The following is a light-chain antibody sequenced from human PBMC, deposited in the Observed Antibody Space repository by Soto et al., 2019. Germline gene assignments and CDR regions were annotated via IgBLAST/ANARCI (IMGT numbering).Light chain of an antibody. CDR3: AQGLAVPFT. J-gene: IGKJ4*01. V-gene: IGKV2-28*01. CDR1: XSILGSSGYNY. Sequence: EILLTQSPLSLPVTQGEPSSMXXRSSXSILGSSGYNYLNWYLRKPGQSPQXXIYLGSSRASGVPDRFSGSGSGTDFTLTISRVEAGDVGVYFCAQGLAVPFTFGGGTKVDIK. CDR2: LGS.